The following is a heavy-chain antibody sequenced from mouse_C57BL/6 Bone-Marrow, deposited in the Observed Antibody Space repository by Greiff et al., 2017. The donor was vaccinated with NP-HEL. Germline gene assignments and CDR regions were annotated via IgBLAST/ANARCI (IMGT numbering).Heavy chain of an antibody. J-gene: IGHJ4*01. Sequence: EVKLMESGPGLAKPSQTLSLTCSVTGYSITSDYWTWIRKFPGNKLEYMGYISYSGSSSYNPSLKSRISITRETSKNQYYLQLKSVTTEDTATYYCARCFPPYYAMDYWGQGTSVTVSS. V-gene: IGHV3-8*01. CDR3: ARCFPPYYAMDY. CDR2: ISYSGSS. CDR1: GYSITSDY.